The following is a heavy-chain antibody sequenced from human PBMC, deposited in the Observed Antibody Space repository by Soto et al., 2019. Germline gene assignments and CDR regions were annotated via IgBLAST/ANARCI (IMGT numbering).Heavy chain of an antibody. CDR1: GFHFSSYS. V-gene: IGHV3-23*04. Sequence: EVQLVESGGGLVQPGGSLRLSCAGSGFHFSSYSMSWVRHAPDKGPEWVSAIAFSGESTHYADSVKGRFTISRDNSKSTLYLQMNSLRAEDTAVYYCARKFSSASFDLDYWGQGTPVTVSS. J-gene: IGHJ4*02. CDR3: ARKFSSASFDLDY. CDR2: IAFSGEST. D-gene: IGHD6-6*01.